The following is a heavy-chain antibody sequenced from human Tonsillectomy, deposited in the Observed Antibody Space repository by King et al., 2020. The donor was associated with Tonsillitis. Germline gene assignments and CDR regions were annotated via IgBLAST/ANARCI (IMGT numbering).Heavy chain of an antibody. V-gene: IGHV3-30*18. CDR3: AKDLTGGDNSYYYMDV. J-gene: IGHJ6*03. CDR2: ISYDGSTK. CDR1: GFSFSTSG. D-gene: IGHD7-27*01. Sequence: VQLVESGGGVVQPGRSLRLSCAASGFSFSTSGMHWVRQAPGKGPEWVALISYDGSTKYYGDSVKGRFTISRDNFKNTLYLEMTSLKAEDTAVYYCAKDLTGGDNSYYYMDVWGKGTTVTVSS.